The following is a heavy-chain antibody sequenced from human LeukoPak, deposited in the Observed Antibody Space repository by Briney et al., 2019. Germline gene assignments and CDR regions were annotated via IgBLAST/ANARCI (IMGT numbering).Heavy chain of an antibody. V-gene: IGHV4-39*01. CDR2: IYYSGST. Sequence: PSETLSLTCTVSGGSISSSSYYWGWIRERPGKELEWIGSIYYSGSTYYNPSLKSRVTISVDTSKNQFSLKLSSVTAADTALYYCARQVTFGYAYAYYFDYWGQGSLVTVSS. CDR1: GGSISSSSYY. D-gene: IGHD5-18*01. J-gene: IGHJ4*02. CDR3: ARQVTFGYAYAYYFDY.